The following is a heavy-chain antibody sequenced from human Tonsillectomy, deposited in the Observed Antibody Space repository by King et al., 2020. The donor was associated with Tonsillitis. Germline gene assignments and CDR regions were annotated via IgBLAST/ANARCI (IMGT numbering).Heavy chain of an antibody. V-gene: IGHV3-23*04. CDR3: AREGDVWFGPFDP. J-gene: IGHJ5*02. Sequence: VQLVESGGGLVQPGGSLRLSCAASGFTFSSYAMSWVRQAPGKGLECVSAIIGSGGSTYYPDSVKGRFTISRDNSKNTLYLQMNSLRAEDTAVYYCAREGDVWFGPFDPWGQGTLVTVSS. CDR1: GFTFSSYA. CDR2: IIGSGGST. D-gene: IGHD3-10*01.